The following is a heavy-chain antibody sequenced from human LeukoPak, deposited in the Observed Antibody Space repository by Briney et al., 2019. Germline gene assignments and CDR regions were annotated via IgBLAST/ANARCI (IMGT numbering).Heavy chain of an antibody. V-gene: IGHV4-59*01. Sequence: SETLSLTCTVSGGSISSYYWNWIRQPPRKSLEWIGYIYHNGDTRYNPSLKSRVTISVDTSKNQFSLRLNSVTAADTAVYYCARGGYSGHDSAYWGQGTLVTVSS. CDR3: ARGGYSGHDSAY. D-gene: IGHD5-12*01. CDR2: IYHNGDT. CDR1: GGSISSYY. J-gene: IGHJ4*02.